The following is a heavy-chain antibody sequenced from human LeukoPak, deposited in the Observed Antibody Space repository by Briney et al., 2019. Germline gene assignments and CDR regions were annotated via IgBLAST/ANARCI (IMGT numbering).Heavy chain of an antibody. J-gene: IGHJ6*02. Sequence: GGSLRLSCAAAGFTFSSYAVSWVRQAPGKGLEWVSAISGSGGSTYYADSVKGRFTISRDNSKNTLYLQMNSLRAEDTAVYYCAKAWTTVILYYYGMDVWGQGTTVTVSS. D-gene: IGHD4-17*01. CDR1: GFTFSSYA. CDR2: ISGSGGST. CDR3: AKAWTTVILYYYGMDV. V-gene: IGHV3-23*01.